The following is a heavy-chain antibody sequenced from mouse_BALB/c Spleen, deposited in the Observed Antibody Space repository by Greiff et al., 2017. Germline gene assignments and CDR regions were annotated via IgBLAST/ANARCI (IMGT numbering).Heavy chain of an antibody. D-gene: IGHD2-1*01. Sequence: VQLKQSGAELVKPGASVKLSCTASGFNIKDTYMHWVKQRPEQGLEWIGRIDPANGNTKYDPKFQGKATITADTSSNTAYLQLSSLTSEDTAVYYCAREGGYGNYLYYAMDYWGQGTSVTVSS. CDR1: GFNIKDTY. CDR2: IDPANGNT. J-gene: IGHJ4*01. CDR3: AREGGYGNYLYYAMDY. V-gene: IGHV14-3*02.